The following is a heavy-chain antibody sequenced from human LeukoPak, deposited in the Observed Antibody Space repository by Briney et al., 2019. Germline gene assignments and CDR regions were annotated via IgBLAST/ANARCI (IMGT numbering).Heavy chain of an antibody. Sequence: GRSLRLSCAASGFTFSSYSMHWVRQAPGKGLEWVAVISYDGSNKYYAGSVKGRFTISRDNSKNTLYLQMSSLRPEDTAVYYCAREGSGWYFDSWGQGTLVTVPS. CDR1: GFTFSSYS. D-gene: IGHD6-19*01. CDR2: ISYDGSNK. V-gene: IGHV3-30-3*01. J-gene: IGHJ4*02. CDR3: AREGSGWYFDS.